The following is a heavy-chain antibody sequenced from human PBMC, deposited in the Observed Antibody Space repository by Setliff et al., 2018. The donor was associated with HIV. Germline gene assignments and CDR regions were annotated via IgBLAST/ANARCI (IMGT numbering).Heavy chain of an antibody. J-gene: IGHJ4*02. CDR1: GGSISSGSYY. D-gene: IGHD3-3*01. Sequence: SETLSLTCTVSGGSISSGSYYWSWIRQPAGKGLEWIGHIYTSGSTNYNPSLKSRVTMSVDTSKNQFSLKLSSVTAADTAVYYCARGFLSIFGVVSYFDYWGQGTLVTVSS. CDR2: IYTSGST. V-gene: IGHV4-61*09. CDR3: ARGFLSIFGVVSYFDY.